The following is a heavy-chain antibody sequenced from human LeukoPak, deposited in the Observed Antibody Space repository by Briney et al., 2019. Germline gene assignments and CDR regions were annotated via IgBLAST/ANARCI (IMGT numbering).Heavy chain of an antibody. V-gene: IGHV3-33*01. CDR1: GFTFSSYG. Sequence: GGSLRLSCAASGFTFSSYGMHWVRQAPGKGLEWVAVIWYDGSNKYYADSVKGRFTISRDNSKNTLYLQMNSLRAEDTAVYYCARDGYSSSWYGFAYYYYGMDVWGQGTTVTVSS. D-gene: IGHD6-13*01. CDR3: ARDGYSSSWYGFAYYYYGMDV. J-gene: IGHJ6*02. CDR2: IWYDGSNK.